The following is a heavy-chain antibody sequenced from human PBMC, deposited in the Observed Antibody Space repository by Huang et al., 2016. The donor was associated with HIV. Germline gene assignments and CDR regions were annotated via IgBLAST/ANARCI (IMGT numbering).Heavy chain of an antibody. CDR1: GGSISTHY. V-gene: IGHV4-59*11. D-gene: IGHD3-3*01. CDR3: ARDHHDFWRGYRRMYFFDH. J-gene: IGHJ4*02. Sequence: QVQLQESGPGLVKPSETLSLTCTVSGGSISTHYWSWIRQPPGKGLEWIGSIDYSGRTNYSPSLKSRVTILLDTSKNQFSLRVTSVTAADTAMYYCARDHHDFWRGYRRMYFFDHWGQGTLVTVSS. CDR2: IDYSGRT.